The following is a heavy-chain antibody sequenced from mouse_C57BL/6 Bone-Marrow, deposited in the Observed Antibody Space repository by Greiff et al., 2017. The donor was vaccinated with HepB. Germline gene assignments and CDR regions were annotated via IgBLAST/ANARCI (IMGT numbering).Heavy chain of an antibody. CDR3: AIFYYYGSSLAY. V-gene: IGHV2-9-1*01. CDR1: GFSLTSYA. J-gene: IGHJ3*01. D-gene: IGHD1-1*01. Sequence: QVQLQQSGPGLVAPSQSLSITCTVSGFSLTSYAISWVRQPPGKGLEWLGVIWNGGGTNYNSALKSRLSISKDNSKSQVFLKMNSLQTDDTARYYCAIFYYYGSSLAYWGQGTLVTVSA. CDR2: IWNGGGT.